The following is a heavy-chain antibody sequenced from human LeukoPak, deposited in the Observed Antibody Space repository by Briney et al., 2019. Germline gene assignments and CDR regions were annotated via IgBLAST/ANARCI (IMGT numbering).Heavy chain of an antibody. J-gene: IGHJ4*02. D-gene: IGHD2-2*01. Sequence: GGSLRLSCAASGFTFSSYAISWVRQAPGKGLEWVSAISGSGGSTYYADSVKGRFTISRDNSKNTLYLQMNSLRAEDTAVYYCAKTRGYCSSTSCYYLDYWGQGTLVTVSS. CDR2: ISGSGGST. CDR3: AKTRGYCSSTSCYYLDY. CDR1: GFTFSSYA. V-gene: IGHV3-23*01.